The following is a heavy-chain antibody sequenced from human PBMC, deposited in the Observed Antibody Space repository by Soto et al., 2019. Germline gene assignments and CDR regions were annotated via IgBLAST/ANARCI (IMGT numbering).Heavy chain of an antibody. Sequence: QVQLQESGPGLLKPSQTLSLTCTVSGGSISSGGYYWSWIRQHPGKGLEWLGYIYYSGSTYYNPSLKSRVTISVDTSKNQVSLRLSSVTAADTALYFCARDAYGGGGYYYGMDVWGQGTTVTVSS. CDR2: IYYSGST. CDR1: GGSISSGGYY. V-gene: IGHV4-31*03. J-gene: IGHJ6*02. CDR3: ARDAYGGGGYYYGMDV. D-gene: IGHD3-10*01.